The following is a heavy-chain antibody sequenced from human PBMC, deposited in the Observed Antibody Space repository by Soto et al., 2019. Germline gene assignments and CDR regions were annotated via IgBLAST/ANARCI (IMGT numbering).Heavy chain of an antibody. Sequence: GGSLRLSCAASGFTFSSYSMNWVRQAPGKGLEWVSYISSSSSTIYYADSVKGRFTISRDNAKNSLYLQMNSLRDEDTAVYYCARFSSGYYLELGYFDYWGQGTLVTVSS. J-gene: IGHJ4*02. CDR2: ISSSSSTI. V-gene: IGHV3-48*02. CDR1: GFTFSSYS. D-gene: IGHD3-22*01. CDR3: ARFSSGYYLELGYFDY.